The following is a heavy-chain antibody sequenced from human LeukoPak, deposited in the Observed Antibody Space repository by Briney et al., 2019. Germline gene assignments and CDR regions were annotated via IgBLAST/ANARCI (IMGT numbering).Heavy chain of an antibody. CDR1: GFTFDDYA. Sequence: PGGSLRLSCAASGFTFDDYAMHWVRQAPGKGLEWVSGISWNSGRIGYADSVKGRFTISRDNAKNSLYLQMNSLRAEDTALYYCAKDIGMGYYYYYGMDVWGQGTTVTVSS. J-gene: IGHJ6*02. D-gene: IGHD2-15*01. CDR2: ISWNSGRI. CDR3: AKDIGMGYYYYYGMDV. V-gene: IGHV3-9*01.